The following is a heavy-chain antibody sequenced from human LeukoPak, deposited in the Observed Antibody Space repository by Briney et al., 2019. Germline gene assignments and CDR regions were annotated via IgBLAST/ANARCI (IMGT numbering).Heavy chain of an antibody. CDR1: GGSINNGGYY. V-gene: IGHV4-31*03. J-gene: IGHJ4*02. CDR2: IYYSGSS. D-gene: IGHD6-19*01. CDR3: AREAVTGASYFDY. Sequence: PSETLSLTCTVSGGSINNGGYYWSWIRQHPGKGLEWIGYIYYSGSSYYNPSLRSRVTISVDTSKNQFSLRLSSVTAADTALYYCAREAVTGASYFDYWGQGTLVTVSS.